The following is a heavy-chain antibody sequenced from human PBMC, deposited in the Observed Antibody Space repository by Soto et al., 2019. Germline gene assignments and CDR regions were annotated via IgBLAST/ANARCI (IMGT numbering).Heavy chain of an antibody. J-gene: IGHJ4*02. Sequence: QVQLVESGGGVVQPGTSLRLSCSASGFTFGNFGMHWVRQSPGKGLEWVSIITYDGSRKHDIDSVKGRFTISRDNSKNKVFIQMNNQRAEDAAVYYCEKDIHADRDTYHYGADYWGQGPQVTVSS. CDR1: GFTFGNFG. CDR2: ITYDGSRK. D-gene: IGHD5-12*01. CDR3: EKDIHADRDTYHYGADY. V-gene: IGHV3-30*18.